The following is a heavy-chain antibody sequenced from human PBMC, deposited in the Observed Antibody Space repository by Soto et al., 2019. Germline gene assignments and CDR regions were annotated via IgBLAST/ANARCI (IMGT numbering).Heavy chain of an antibody. CDR2: ISGGGGYT. CDR1: GFTFNSYA. Sequence: PGGSLGLSCAASGFTFNSYAMNWVRQAPGKGLEWVSVISGGGGYTFYADSVKGRFTISRDNSKNTLYLQMNSLRADDTAVYYCAKGRGYRGSDLVDYWRQGTAVTVSS. D-gene: IGHD5-12*01. CDR3: AKGRGYRGSDLVDY. J-gene: IGHJ4*02. V-gene: IGHV3-23*01.